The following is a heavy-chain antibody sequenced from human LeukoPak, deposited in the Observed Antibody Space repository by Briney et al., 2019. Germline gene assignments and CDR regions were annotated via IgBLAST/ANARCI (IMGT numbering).Heavy chain of an antibody. CDR3: ARPILGIAMYYFDY. Sequence: GGSLRLSCAASGFTFSSYRMSWVRQAPGKGLEWVANINQHGSETYYVDSVKGRFTISRDNAKNSLYLQMNTLRAEDTAVYYCARPILGIAMYYFDYWGQGTLVTVSS. D-gene: IGHD6-13*01. CDR1: GFTFSSYR. J-gene: IGHJ4*02. CDR2: INQHGSET. V-gene: IGHV3-7*01.